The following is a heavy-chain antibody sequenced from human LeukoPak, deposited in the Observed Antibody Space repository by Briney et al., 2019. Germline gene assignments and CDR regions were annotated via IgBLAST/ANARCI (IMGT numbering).Heavy chain of an antibody. CDR1: AFIFSGHW. J-gene: IGHJ4*02. Sequence: PGGSLRLSCEGSAFIFSGHWMNWVRQAPGKGLEWVAVISYDGSNKYYADSVKGRFTISRDNSKNTLYLQMNSLRAEDTAVYYCARVPAADYWGQGTLVTVSS. CDR2: ISYDGSNK. D-gene: IGHD6-13*01. V-gene: IGHV3-30-3*01. CDR3: ARVPAADY.